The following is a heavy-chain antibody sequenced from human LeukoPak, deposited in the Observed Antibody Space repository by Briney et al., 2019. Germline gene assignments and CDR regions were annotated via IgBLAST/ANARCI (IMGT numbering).Heavy chain of an antibody. V-gene: IGHV3-21*01. CDR1: GFTFSSYS. Sequence: GGSLRLSCAASGFTFSSYSMNWVRQAPGKGLEWVSSISSSSSYIYYADSVNGRFTISRDNAKNSLYLQMNSPRAEDTAVYYCARDDWGSDYYYGMDVWGQGTTVTVSS. J-gene: IGHJ6*02. CDR2: ISSSSSYI. D-gene: IGHD7-27*01. CDR3: ARDDWGSDYYYGMDV.